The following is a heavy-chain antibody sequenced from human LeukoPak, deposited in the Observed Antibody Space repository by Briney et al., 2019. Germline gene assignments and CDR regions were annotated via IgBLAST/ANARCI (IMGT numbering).Heavy chain of an antibody. V-gene: IGHV3-30*04. CDR2: ISYDGSNK. CDR3: ARDSARYCSSTSCMYYFDY. Sequence: PSGRSLRLSCAASGFTFSSYAMHWVRQAPGKGLEWVAVISYDGSNKYYADSVKGRFTISRDNSKNTLYLQMNSLRAEDTAVYYCARDSARYCSSTSCMYYFDYWGQGTLVTVSS. J-gene: IGHJ4*02. CDR1: GFTFSSYA. D-gene: IGHD2-2*01.